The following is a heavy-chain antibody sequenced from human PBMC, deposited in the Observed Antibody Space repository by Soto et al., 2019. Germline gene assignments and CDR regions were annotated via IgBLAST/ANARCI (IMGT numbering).Heavy chain of an antibody. J-gene: IGHJ4*02. Sequence: SETLSLTCAVYGGSFIGYYWSWIRQPPWKGLEWIGEINHSGSTNYNPSLKSRVTISVDTSRNQFSLKLSSVTAADTAVYYCARGRRTAVTIDYWGQGTLVTVSS. CDR2: INHSGST. D-gene: IGHD4-17*01. CDR3: ARGRRTAVTIDY. V-gene: IGHV4-34*01. CDR1: GGSFIGYY.